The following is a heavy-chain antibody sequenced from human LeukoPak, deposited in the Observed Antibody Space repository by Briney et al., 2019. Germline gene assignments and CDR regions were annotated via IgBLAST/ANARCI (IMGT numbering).Heavy chain of an antibody. CDR3: ARLRRGTPADTASFGY. V-gene: IGHV5-51*01. Sequence: PGESLKISCKGSGYSFTSYWIGWVRQMPGKGLEWMGIIYPGDSDTRYSPSFQGQVTISADKSISTAYLQWSSLKASDTAMYYCARLRRGTPADTASFGYWGQGTLVTVSS. CDR1: GYSFTSYW. J-gene: IGHJ4*02. CDR2: IYPGDSDT. D-gene: IGHD5-18*01.